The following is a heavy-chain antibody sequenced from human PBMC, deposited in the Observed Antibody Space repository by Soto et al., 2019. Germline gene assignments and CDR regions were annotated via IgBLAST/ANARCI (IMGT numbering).Heavy chain of an antibody. D-gene: IGHD1-26*01. CDR3: ARATSGDAY. CDR1: GFAFSGYW. Sequence: EVQLVESGGDLVQPGGSLRLSCAASGFAFSGYWMSWVRQAPGNGLEGVANIKQDGSEKYYVDSVKGRFTITRDNAKNSPYLQMNSLRVEDTAVYYCARATSGDAYWGQGTRVTVSS. CDR2: IKQDGSEK. J-gene: IGHJ4*02. V-gene: IGHV3-7*01.